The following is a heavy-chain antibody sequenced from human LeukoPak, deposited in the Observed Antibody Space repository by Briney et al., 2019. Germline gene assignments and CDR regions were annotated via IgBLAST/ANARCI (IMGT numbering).Heavy chain of an antibody. Sequence: ASVKVSCKASGYTFTSYDINCVRQATGQGLEWMGWMNPNSGNTGYAQKFQGRVTMTRNTSISTAYMELSSLRSEDTAVYYCARVTYDSSGQNWFDPWGQGTLVTVSS. V-gene: IGHV1-8*01. D-gene: IGHD3-22*01. CDR1: GYTFTSYD. CDR2: MNPNSGNT. CDR3: ARVTYDSSGQNWFDP. J-gene: IGHJ5*02.